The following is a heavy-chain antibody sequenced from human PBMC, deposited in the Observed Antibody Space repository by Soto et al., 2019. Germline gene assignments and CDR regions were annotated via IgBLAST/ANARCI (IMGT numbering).Heavy chain of an antibody. Sequence: SVKVSCKASGGTFSSYAISWVRQAPGQGLEWMGGIIPIFGTANYAQKFQGRVTITADKSPSTAYMELSSLRSEDTAVYYCARVSGFALYGAGANGMDVSGQGTTVTVSS. V-gene: IGHV1-69*06. CDR3: ARVSGFALYGAGANGMDV. CDR1: GGTFSSYA. D-gene: IGHD3-10*01. J-gene: IGHJ6*02. CDR2: IIPIFGTA.